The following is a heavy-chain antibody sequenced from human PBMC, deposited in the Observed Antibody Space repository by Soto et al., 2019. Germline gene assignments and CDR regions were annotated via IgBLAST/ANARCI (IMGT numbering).Heavy chain of an antibody. Sequence: SETLSLTCAVYGGSFSGYYWSWIRQPPGKGLEWIGEINHSGSTNYNPSLKSRVTISVDTSKTQFSLKLSPVTAADTAVYYCERLKGDYVVYGMDVWSQGTTVTSP. D-gene: IGHD4-17*01. CDR2: INHSGST. J-gene: IGHJ6*02. V-gene: IGHV4-34*01. CDR3: ERLKGDYVVYGMDV. CDR1: GGSFSGYY.